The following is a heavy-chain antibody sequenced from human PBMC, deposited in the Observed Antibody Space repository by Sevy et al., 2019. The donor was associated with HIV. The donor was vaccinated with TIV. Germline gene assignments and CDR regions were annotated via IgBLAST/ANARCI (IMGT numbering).Heavy chain of an antibody. CDR1: GYTFTTYG. V-gene: IGHV1-18*01. D-gene: IGHD6-19*01. CDR3: AGSNQVAGRSNWFDP. Sequence: ASVKVSCKASGYTFTTYGISWVRQAPGQGLEWMGWISTYNTVRNSAQKFHDRVTMTIYTSTRTAAMELRSLGTDGTGVDYCAGSNQVAGRSNWFDPWGQGTLVTVSS. J-gene: IGHJ5*02. CDR2: ISTYNTVR.